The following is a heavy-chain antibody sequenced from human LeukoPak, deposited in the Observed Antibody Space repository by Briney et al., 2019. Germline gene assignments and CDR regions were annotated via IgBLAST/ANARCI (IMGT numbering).Heavy chain of an antibody. CDR2: INPNSGGT. CDR3: ARGRLLARWLANNWFDP. CDR1: GYTFTGYY. D-gene: IGHD6-19*01. J-gene: IGHJ5*02. V-gene: IGHV1-2*06. Sequence: GASVKVSCKASGYTFTGYYMHWVRQAPGQGLEWMGRINPNSGGTNHAQKFQGRVTMTRDTSISTAYMELSRLRSDDTAVYYCARGRLLARWLANNWFDPWGQGTLVTVSS.